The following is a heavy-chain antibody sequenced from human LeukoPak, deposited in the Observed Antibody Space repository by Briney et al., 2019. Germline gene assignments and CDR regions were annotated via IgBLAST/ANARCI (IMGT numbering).Heavy chain of an antibody. CDR1: GFTFSTYT. CDR2: ISSSSSYI. J-gene: IGHJ4*02. V-gene: IGHV3-21*01. CDR3: ATSLIYDFWSGYLIHVDY. Sequence: PGGSLRLSCAASGFTFSTYTMYWVRQAPGKGLEWVSSISSSSSYIYYADSVKGRFTISRDNAKNSLYLQMNSLRAEDTAVYYCATSLIYDFWSGYLIHVDYWGQGTLVTVSS. D-gene: IGHD3-3*01.